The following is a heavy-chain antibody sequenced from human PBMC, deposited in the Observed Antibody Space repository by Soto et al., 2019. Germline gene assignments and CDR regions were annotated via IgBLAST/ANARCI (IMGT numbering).Heavy chain of an antibody. V-gene: IGHV3-30*18. Sequence: GGSLRLSCAASVFTFSSYGMHWVRQAPGKGLEWVAVISYDGSNKYYADSVKGRFTISRDNSKNTLYLQMNSLRAEDTAVYYCAKDLDMGLRLVPYLFDYWGQGTLVTVSS. D-gene: IGHD5-12*01. J-gene: IGHJ4*02. CDR1: VFTFSSYG. CDR2: ISYDGSNK. CDR3: AKDLDMGLRLVPYLFDY.